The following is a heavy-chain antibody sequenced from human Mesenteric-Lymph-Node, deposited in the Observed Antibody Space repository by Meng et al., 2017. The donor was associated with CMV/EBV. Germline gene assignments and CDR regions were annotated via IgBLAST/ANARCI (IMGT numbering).Heavy chain of an antibody. D-gene: IGHD2/OR15-2a*01. CDR3: ARDNVNPEGFDP. V-gene: IGHV1-2*06. J-gene: IGHJ5*02. CDR2: INPNSGVS. CDR1: GYTFTDFY. Sequence: QVRLVQSRAEVGKPGASVMVSWKASGYTFTDFYIHWVRQAPGQGLEWMGRINPNSGVSNSAQNFQGRVTMTRDTSISTAYMELGRLTSDDTAVYYCARDNVNPEGFDPWGQGTLVTVSS.